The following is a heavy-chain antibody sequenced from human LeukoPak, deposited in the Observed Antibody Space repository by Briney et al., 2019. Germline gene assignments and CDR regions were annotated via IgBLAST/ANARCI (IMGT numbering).Heavy chain of an antibody. CDR1: GFSFSTYA. CDR3: ASRSYYLDN. CDR2: IFGSGDIT. J-gene: IGHJ4*02. V-gene: IGHV3-23*01. Sequence: GGSLRLSCAASGFSFSTYAMTWVRQAPGKGLECVSDIFGSGDITFYADSVRGRFTISRDNSKSTLYLQMNSPRAEDTAVYYCASRSYYLDNWGQGTLVTVSS. D-gene: IGHD3-10*01.